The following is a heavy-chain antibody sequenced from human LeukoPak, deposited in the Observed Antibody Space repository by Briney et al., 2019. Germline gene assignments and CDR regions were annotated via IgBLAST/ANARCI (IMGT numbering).Heavy chain of an antibody. CDR3: AKDLDGYLPPRMGY. Sequence: GGSLRLSCTASGFTINNNYMSWVRQAPGKGLEWVSIIYSDRSTYYPESVKGRFTISRDDSKNTLLLQMDSLRVEDTAIYYCAKDLDGYLPPRMGYWGQGALVTVSS. CDR1: GFTINNNY. V-gene: IGHV3-53*01. J-gene: IGHJ4*02. D-gene: IGHD6-25*01. CDR2: IYSDRST.